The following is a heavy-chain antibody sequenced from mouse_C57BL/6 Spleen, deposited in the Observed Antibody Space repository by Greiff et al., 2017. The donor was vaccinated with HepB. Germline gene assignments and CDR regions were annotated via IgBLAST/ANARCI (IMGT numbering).Heavy chain of an antibody. J-gene: IGHJ4*01. CDR3: ASTVVAMDY. CDR2: ISSGGSYT. Sequence: EVMLVESGGDLVKPGGSLKLSCAASGFTFSSYGMSWVRQTPDKRLEWVATISSGGSYTYYPDSVKGRFTISRDNAKNTLYLQMSSLKSEDTAMYYCASTVVAMDYWGQGTSVTVSS. D-gene: IGHD1-1*01. CDR1: GFTFSSYG. V-gene: IGHV5-6*01.